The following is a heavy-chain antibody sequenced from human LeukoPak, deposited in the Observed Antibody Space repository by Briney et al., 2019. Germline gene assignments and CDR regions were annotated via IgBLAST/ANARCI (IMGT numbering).Heavy chain of an antibody. CDR1: GYTFTSYY. CDR3: AMDFLSSWPI. D-gene: IGHD6-13*01. CDR2: INPSGGST. Sequence: ASVKVSCKASGYTFTSYYMHWVRQAPGQGLEWMGIINPSGGSTSYAQKFQGRVTITADKSTSTAYMELSSLRSEDTAVYYCAMDFLSSWPIWGQGTLVTVSS. V-gene: IGHV1-46*01. J-gene: IGHJ4*02.